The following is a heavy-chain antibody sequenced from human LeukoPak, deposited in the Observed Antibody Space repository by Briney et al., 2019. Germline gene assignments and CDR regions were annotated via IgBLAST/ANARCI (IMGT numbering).Heavy chain of an antibody. D-gene: IGHD2-8*01. CDR2: LWYDGRNK. V-gene: IGHV3-33*01. J-gene: IGHJ4*02. Sequence: PGTSLRLSCAPSGFTFRNYGMHWVRQAPGKGLKWVSGLWYDGRNKAYADSVKGRFTISRDNSENMLYLQMNSLRDEDTAVYYCARGLMTPNTYCDLWGQGTLVTVSS. CDR1: GFTFRNYG. CDR3: ARGLMTPNTYCDL.